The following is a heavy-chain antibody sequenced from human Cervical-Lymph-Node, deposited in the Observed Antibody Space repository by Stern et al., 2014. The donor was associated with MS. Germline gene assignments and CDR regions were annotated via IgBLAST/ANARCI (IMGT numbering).Heavy chain of an antibody. D-gene: IGHD1-26*01. CDR1: GCTFSSYA. CDR3: ARGELKEGLVRGMDV. Sequence: QVQLVESGAEVKKPGSSVKVSCKASGCTFSSYAISWVRQAPGQGLEWMGGIIPSFGTANYAQKFQGIFTITVDTTPSTAYMELSSLRSEDTAVYYCARGELKEGLVRGMDVWGQGTTVTVSS. J-gene: IGHJ6*02. CDR2: IIPSFGTA. V-gene: IGHV1-69*06.